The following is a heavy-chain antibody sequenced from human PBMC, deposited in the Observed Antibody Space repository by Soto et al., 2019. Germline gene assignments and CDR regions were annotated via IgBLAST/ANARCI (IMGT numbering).Heavy chain of an antibody. V-gene: IGHV1-3*04. CDR1: GYTFTTYA. Sequence: ASVKVSCKASGYTFTTYAMHWVRQAPGQRLEWMGWINTGNGKTKYSPKFQGRVTITRDTSATTAYMELSSLRSEDTAVYYCARDSPTGLPLYCGGDCSIDPWGQGTLVTVSS. CDR2: INTGNGKT. CDR3: ARDSPTGLPLYCGGDCSIDP. J-gene: IGHJ5*02. D-gene: IGHD2-21*02.